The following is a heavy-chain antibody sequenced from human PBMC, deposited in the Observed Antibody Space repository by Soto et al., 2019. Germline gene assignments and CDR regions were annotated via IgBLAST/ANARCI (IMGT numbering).Heavy chain of an antibody. CDR2: IHYNGNT. CDR3: AREGNLGRWIQPLDS. CDR1: GDSISSYS. J-gene: IGHJ4*02. Sequence: PSETLSLTCTVSGDSISSYSWSWIRQPPGKGLEWIGNIHYNGNTKYSPSHKSRITMTVDTSKNHFSLKLISVTTADTAVYFCAREGNLGRWIQPLDSWGQGTLVTVSS. V-gene: IGHV4-59*01. D-gene: IGHD2-2*03.